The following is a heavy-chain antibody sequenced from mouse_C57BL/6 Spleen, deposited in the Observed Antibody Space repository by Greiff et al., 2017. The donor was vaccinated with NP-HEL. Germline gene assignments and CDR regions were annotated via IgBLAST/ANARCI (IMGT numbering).Heavy chain of an antibody. Sequence: EVQVVESGGGLVKPGGSLKLSCAASGFTFSSYAMSWVRQTPEKRLEWVATISDGGSYTYYPDNVKGRFTISRDNAKNNLYLQMSHLKSEDTAMYYCAREGETGTSDYWGQGTTLTVSS. D-gene: IGHD4-1*01. CDR2: ISDGGSYT. CDR1: GFTFSSYA. V-gene: IGHV5-4*01. CDR3: AREGETGTSDY. J-gene: IGHJ2*01.